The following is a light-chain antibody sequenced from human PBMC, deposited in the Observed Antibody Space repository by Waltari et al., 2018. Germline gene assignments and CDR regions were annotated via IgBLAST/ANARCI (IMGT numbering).Light chain of an antibody. CDR1: RSDVGGYNF. Sequence: HSSLTHPASVSGAPGPSITIPCTGTRSDVGGYNFVPWYQQHPGKAPKLMIFDVSNRPSGVSNRFSGSKSGNTASLTISGLQAEDEADYYCSSYISSSTLEVFGGGTRLTVL. J-gene: IGLJ3*02. CDR3: SSYISSSTLEV. V-gene: IGLV2-14*03. CDR2: DVS.